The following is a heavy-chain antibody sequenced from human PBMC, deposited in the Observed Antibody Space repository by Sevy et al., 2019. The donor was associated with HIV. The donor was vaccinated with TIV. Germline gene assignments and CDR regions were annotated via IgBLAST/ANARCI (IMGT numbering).Heavy chain of an antibody. Sequence: GGSLRLSCTTSGFTFGDFAMSWFRQAPGKGLEWVGFIRSKDYGGTTEYAASVKGRFTISRDDSKNIVYMQMNSLKTEDTAVYFCTRYWGSRNILASYYYYDMDVWGQGTTVTVSS. J-gene: IGHJ6*02. CDR3: TRYWGSRNILASYYYYDMDV. V-gene: IGHV3-49*03. CDR1: GFTFGDFA. CDR2: IRSKDYGGTT. D-gene: IGHD3-16*01.